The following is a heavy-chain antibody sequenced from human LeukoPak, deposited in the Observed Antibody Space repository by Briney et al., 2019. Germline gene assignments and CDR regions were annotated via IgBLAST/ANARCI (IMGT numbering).Heavy chain of an antibody. CDR1: GFTFSSYA. D-gene: IGHD3-22*01. J-gene: IGHJ3*02. CDR2: ISYDGSNK. V-gene: IGHV3-30*04. Sequence: GGSLRLSCAASGFTFSSYAMDWVLQAPGKGLEWVAVISYDGSNKYYADSVKGRFTISRDNSKNTLYLQMNSLRPEDTAVYYCARDRPMIVVADAFDIWGQGTMVTVFS. CDR3: ARDRPMIVVADAFDI.